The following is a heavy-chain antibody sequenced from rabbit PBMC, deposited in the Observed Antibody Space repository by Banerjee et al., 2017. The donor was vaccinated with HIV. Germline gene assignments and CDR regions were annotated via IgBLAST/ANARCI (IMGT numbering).Heavy chain of an antibody. J-gene: IGHJ4*01. CDR2: INTGSGST. CDR3: ARMRHDWGDAWNL. V-gene: IGHV1S45*01. D-gene: IGHD4-1*01. CDR1: GFSLSGYW. Sequence: QEQLEESGGDLVKPEGSLTLTCTVSGFSLSGYWMSWVRQAPGKGLEWIGYINTGSGSTDYASWAKGRFTISKTSSTTVTLQMTSLTAADTATYFCARMRHDWGDAWNLWGPGTLVTVS.